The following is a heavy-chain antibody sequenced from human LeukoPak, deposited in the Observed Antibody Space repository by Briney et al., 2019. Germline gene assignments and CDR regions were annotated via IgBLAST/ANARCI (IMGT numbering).Heavy chain of an antibody. V-gene: IGHV4-4*07. CDR1: GGSISGYY. Sequence: SETLSLTCTVSGGSISGYYWSWIRQPAGKGLEWIGRIYTSGSTNYNPSLKSRVTMSVDTSKNQFSLKLSSVTAADTAVYYCARSLNDFWSGYYTFDYWGQGTLVTVSS. D-gene: IGHD3-3*01. CDR3: ARSLNDFWSGYYTFDY. J-gene: IGHJ4*02. CDR2: IYTSGST.